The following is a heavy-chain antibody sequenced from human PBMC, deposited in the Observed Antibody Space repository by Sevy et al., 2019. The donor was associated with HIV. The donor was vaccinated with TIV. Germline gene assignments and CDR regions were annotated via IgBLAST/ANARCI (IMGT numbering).Heavy chain of an antibody. Sequence: GGSLRLSCVASGFTFSDYYMSWIRQAPGKGLEWVSYISSSGSTIYYADSVKGRFTISRDKAKNSLYLQMNSLRADDTAVYDRSGEPDFDAFDIWGQGTMVTVSS. J-gene: IGHJ3*02. CDR2: ISSSGSTI. CDR3: SGEPDFDAFDI. CDR1: GFTFSDYY. V-gene: IGHV3-11*04.